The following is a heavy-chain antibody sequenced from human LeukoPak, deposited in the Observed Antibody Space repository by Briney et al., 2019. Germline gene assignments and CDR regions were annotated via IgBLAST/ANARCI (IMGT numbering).Heavy chain of an antibody. CDR1: GYTFTSYA. Sequence: ASVKVSCKASGYTFTSYAMHWVRQAPGQRLEWMGWINAGNGNTKYSQKFQGRVTIARDTSASTAYMELSSLRSEDTAVYYCARDLTAAPETPGATKYHYYYMDVWGKGTTVTVSS. V-gene: IGHV1-3*01. J-gene: IGHJ6*03. D-gene: IGHD2-2*01. CDR3: ARDLTAAPETPGATKYHYYYMDV. CDR2: INAGNGNT.